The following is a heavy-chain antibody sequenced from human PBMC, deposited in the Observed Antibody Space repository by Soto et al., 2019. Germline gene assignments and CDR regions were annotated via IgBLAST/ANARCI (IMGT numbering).Heavy chain of an antibody. J-gene: IGHJ5*02. CDR1: GGTFSSYA. Sequence: SVKVSCKASGGTFSSYAISWVRQAPGQGLEWMGGIIPIFGTANYAQKFQGRVTITADESTSTAYMELSSLRSEDTAVYYCARERGITIFGVVIIAYNWFDPWGQGTLVTVSS. CDR3: ARERGITIFGVVIIAYNWFDP. D-gene: IGHD3-3*01. CDR2: IIPIFGTA. V-gene: IGHV1-69*13.